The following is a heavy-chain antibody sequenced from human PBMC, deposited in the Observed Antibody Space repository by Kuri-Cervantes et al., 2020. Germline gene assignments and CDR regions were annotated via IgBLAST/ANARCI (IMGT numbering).Heavy chain of an antibody. CDR2: ISGSGGST. Sequence: GESLKISCAASGFTFSNYAMSWVRQAPGKGLEWVSGISGSGGSTYYTDSVRGRFTISRDNSKNALYLQMNSLRAEDTAVYYCARWGGGYYYYGMDVWGQGTTVTVSS. CDR1: GFTFSNYA. V-gene: IGHV3-23*01. D-gene: IGHD3-10*01. J-gene: IGHJ6*02. CDR3: ARWGGGYYYYGMDV.